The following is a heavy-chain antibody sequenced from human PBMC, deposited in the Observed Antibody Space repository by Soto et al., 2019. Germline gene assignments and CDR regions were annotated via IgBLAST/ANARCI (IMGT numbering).Heavy chain of an antibody. CDR2: LYPGYTT. J-gene: IGHJ4*02. CDR1: GFTVSSTNY. D-gene: IGHD3-22*01. V-gene: IGHV3-53*01. CDR3: ARGLSRRNYYDSSGFDY. Sequence: PGGSLRLSCVVSGFTVSSTNYMSWVRQAPGKGLERVSVLYPGYTTFYADSVKGRFTISTDNAKNSLYLQMNSLRAEDTAVYYCARGLSRRNYYDSSGFDYWGQGTLVTVSS.